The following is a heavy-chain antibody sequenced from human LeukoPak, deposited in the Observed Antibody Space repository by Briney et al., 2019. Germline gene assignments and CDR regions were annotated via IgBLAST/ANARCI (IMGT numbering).Heavy chain of an antibody. Sequence: SETLSLTCTVSGYSISSGYYWGWIRQPPGKGLEWIGSIYHSGSTYYNPSLKSRVTISVDTSKNQFSLKLSSVTAADTAVYYCARVEFYDSSGIDYWGQGTLVTVSS. CDR3: ARVEFYDSSGIDY. CDR1: GYSISSGYY. CDR2: IYHSGST. J-gene: IGHJ4*02. D-gene: IGHD3-22*01. V-gene: IGHV4-38-2*02.